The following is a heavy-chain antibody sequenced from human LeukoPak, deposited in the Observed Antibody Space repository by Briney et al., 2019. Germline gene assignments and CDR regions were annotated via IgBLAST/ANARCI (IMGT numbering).Heavy chain of an antibody. D-gene: IGHD5-18*01. V-gene: IGHV4-30-2*01. Sequence: PSETLSLTCAVSGGSISSGGYSWSWIRQPPGKGPEWIGYIYHSGSTYYNPSLKSRVTISVDRSKNQFSLKLSSVTAADTAVYYCARDSYGYGNDAFDIWGQGTMVTVSS. CDR1: GGSISSGGYS. CDR2: IYHSGST. CDR3: ARDSYGYGNDAFDI. J-gene: IGHJ3*02.